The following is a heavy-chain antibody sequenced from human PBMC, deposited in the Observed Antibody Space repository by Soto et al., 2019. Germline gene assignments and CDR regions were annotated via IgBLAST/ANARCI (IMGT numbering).Heavy chain of an antibody. J-gene: IGHJ4*02. D-gene: IGHD4-4*01. CDR2: IYYSGST. Sequence: QVQLQESGPGLVKPSETLSLTCTVSGGSISSYYWSWIRQPPGKGLEWIGYIYYSGSTNYNPSLKSRVTISVDTSKNQFSLKLSPVTAADMAVYYYAGSQREYSVCGGGAFDYWGQVTLVTASS. V-gene: IGHV4-59*01. CDR3: AGSQREYSVCGGGAFDY. CDR1: GGSISSYY.